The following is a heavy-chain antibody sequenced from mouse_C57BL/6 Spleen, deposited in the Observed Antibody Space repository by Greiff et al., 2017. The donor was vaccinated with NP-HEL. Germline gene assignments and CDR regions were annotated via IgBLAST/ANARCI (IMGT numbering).Heavy chain of an antibody. Sequence: VQLQQSGAELVKPGASVKISCKASGYAFSSYWMNWVKQRPGKGLEWIGQIYPGDGDTNYNGKFKGKATLTADKSSSTAYMQLSSLTSEDSAVYFCARGGLRRGRNGSWFAYWGQGTLVTVSA. CDR1: GYAFSSYW. J-gene: IGHJ3*01. D-gene: IGHD2-4*01. CDR2: IYPGDGDT. V-gene: IGHV1-80*01. CDR3: ARGGLRRGRNGSWFAY.